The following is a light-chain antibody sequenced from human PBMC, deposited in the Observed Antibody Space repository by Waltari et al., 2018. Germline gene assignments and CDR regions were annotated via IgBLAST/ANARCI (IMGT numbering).Light chain of an antibody. CDR1: TSDVANYHH. CDR2: DVS. V-gene: IGLV2-14*03. CDR3: SSYTSSSNVL. J-gene: IGLJ2*01. Sequence: QSALTQPASVSGSPGQSITISCTGTTSDVANYHHVPWYQQHPGTAPKLMFYDVSYRTSGITNRFSGSKSGNTASLTISGLQAEDEADYYCSSYTSSSNVLFGGGTKLTVL.